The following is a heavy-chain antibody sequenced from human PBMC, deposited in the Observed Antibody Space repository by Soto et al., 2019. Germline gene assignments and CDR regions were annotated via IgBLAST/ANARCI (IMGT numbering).Heavy chain of an antibody. V-gene: IGHV1-69*13. CDR3: ARGRHAPYFHMDV. CDR2: IIPIFGTA. J-gene: IGHJ6*03. CDR1: GGTFSSYA. Sequence: SVKVSCKASGGTFSSYAISWVRQAPGQGLEWMGGIIPIFGTANYAQKFQGRVTITADESTSTAYMELNRLKSDDTAVFYYARGRHAPYFHMDVWGKGTTVTVSS.